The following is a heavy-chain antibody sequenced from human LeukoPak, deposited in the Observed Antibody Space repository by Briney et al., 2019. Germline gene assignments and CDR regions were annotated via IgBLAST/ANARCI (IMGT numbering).Heavy chain of an antibody. CDR2: IYYSGST. J-gene: IGHJ5*02. Sequence: SQTLSLTCIVSGGSLSRGGYYWSWIRQHPGKGLEWIGYIYYSGSTYYNPSLKSRVTISIDTSKNQFSVKLSSSTAEDTAVYLCARARVVGVPAETWVDWFDPWGQGTLVTVSS. V-gene: IGHV4-31*03. CDR1: GGSLSRGGYY. CDR3: ARARVVGVPAETWVDWFDP. D-gene: IGHD2-2*01.